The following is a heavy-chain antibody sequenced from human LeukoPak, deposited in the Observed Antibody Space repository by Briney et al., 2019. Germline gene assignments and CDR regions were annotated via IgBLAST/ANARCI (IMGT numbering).Heavy chain of an antibody. D-gene: IGHD3-10*01. V-gene: IGHV3-7*03. CDR3: ARVTMVRGVIMPFFDY. Sequence: GGSLRLSCAASGFIFSNYWMSWVRQAPGKGLEWVANIKQDGSETSYVDSVKGRFTISRDNAKNSLYLQMNSLRAEDTAVYYCARVTMVRGVIMPFFDYWGQGTLVTVSS. J-gene: IGHJ4*02. CDR1: GFIFSNYW. CDR2: IKQDGSET.